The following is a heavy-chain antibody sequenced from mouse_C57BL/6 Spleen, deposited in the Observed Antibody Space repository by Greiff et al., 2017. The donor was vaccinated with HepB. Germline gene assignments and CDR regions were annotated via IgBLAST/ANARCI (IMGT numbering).Heavy chain of an antibody. V-gene: IGHV1-54*01. CDR3: ARSEGNSFDY. J-gene: IGHJ2*01. Sequence: QVQLKESGAELVRPGTSVKVSCKASGYAFTNYLIEWVKQRPGQGLEWIGVINPESGGTNYNEKFKGKATLTADKSSSTAYMQLSSLTSEDSAVYFCARSEGNSFDYWGQGTTLTVSS. CDR2: INPESGGT. CDR1: GYAFTNYL.